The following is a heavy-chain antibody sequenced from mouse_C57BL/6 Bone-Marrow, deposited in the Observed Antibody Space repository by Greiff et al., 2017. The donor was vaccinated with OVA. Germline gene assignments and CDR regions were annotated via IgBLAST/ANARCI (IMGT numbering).Heavy chain of an antibody. D-gene: IGHD1-1*01. CDR1: GYTFTDHT. CDR3: ARSYYYGSSYDY. CDR2: IYPRDGSP. V-gene: IGHV1-78*01. Sequence: VQLQQSDAELVKPGASVKISCKVSGYTFTDHTIHWMKQRPEQGLEWIGYIYPRDGSPKYNEKFKGKATLTEDKSSSTAYMQLNSLTSEGSAFYFCARSYYYGSSYDYWGQGTTLTVSS. J-gene: IGHJ2*01.